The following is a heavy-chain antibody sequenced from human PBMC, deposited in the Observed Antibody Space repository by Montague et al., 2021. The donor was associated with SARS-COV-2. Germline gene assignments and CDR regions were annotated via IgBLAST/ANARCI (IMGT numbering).Heavy chain of an antibody. V-gene: IGHV4-39*01. CDR2: IYYSGST. Sequence: SETLSLTCTVSGGSISSSSYYWGWIRQPPGKGLEWIGSIYYSGSTYYNPSLKSRVTISVDTSKNQFSLKLSSVTAADTAVYYCARRLSDYDRDDAFDIWGQGTMVTVSS. CDR1: GGSISSSSYY. J-gene: IGHJ3*02. CDR3: ARRLSDYDRDDAFDI. D-gene: IGHD5-12*01.